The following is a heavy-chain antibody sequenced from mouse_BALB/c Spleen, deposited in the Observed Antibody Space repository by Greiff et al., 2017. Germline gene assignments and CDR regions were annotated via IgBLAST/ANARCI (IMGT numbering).Heavy chain of an antibody. V-gene: IGHV1S137*01. CDR3: ARVRGGYFDY. Sequence: VQLQQSGAELVRPGVSVKISCKGSGYTFTDYAMHWVKQSHAKSLEWIGVISTYYGDASYNQKFKGKATMTVDKSSSTAYMELARLTSEDSAIYYCARVRGGYFDYWGQGTTLTVSS. CDR1: GYTFTDYA. J-gene: IGHJ2*01. CDR2: ISTYYGDA. D-gene: IGHD2-14*01.